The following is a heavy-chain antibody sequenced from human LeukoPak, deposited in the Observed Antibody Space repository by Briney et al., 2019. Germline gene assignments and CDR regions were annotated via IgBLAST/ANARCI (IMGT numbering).Heavy chain of an antibody. CDR3: ASARGYSYGYYFDY. CDR2: IYYSGST. V-gene: IGHV4-39*07. Sequence: SETLSLTCTVSGGSISSSSYYWGWIRQPPGKGLEWIGSIYYSGSTYYNPSLKSRVTISVDTSKNQFSLKLSSVTAADTAVYYCASARGYSYGYYFDYWGQGTLVTVSS. J-gene: IGHJ4*02. CDR1: GGSISSSSYY. D-gene: IGHD5-18*01.